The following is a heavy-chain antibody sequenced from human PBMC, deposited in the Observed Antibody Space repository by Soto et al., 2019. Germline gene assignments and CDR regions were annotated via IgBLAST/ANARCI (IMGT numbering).Heavy chain of an antibody. Sequence: GGSLRLSCAASGFTFSSYNMNWVRQAPGKGLEWVSYIGLSSASIHYADSVKGRFTISRDNAKNSLYLQMNSLRAEDTAVYYCARGLTFYSDSSGWIDYWGQGTLVTVSS. CDR2: IGLSSASI. V-gene: IGHV3-48*01. CDR1: GFTFSSYN. D-gene: IGHD3-22*01. J-gene: IGHJ4*02. CDR3: ARGLTFYSDSSGWIDY.